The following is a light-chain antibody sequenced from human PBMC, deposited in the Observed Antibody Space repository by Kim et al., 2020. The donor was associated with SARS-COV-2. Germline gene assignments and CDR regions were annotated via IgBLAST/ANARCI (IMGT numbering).Light chain of an antibody. CDR1: KLGVRY. Sequence: VSPGQTASISCSGDKLGVRYAYWFQQKPGQSPVLVIYQDVRRPSGIPERFSASNSGNTATLTISETQAMDEADYYCQAWDSGIVVFGGGTQLTVL. CDR3: QAWDSGIVV. V-gene: IGLV3-1*01. J-gene: IGLJ2*01. CDR2: QDV.